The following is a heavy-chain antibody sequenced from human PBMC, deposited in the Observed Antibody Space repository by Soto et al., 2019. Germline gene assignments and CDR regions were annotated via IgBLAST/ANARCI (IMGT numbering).Heavy chain of an antibody. Sequence: AAVKVSCKACGYTFTSYDINWVRQATGQGLEWMGWMNPNSGNTGYAQKFQGRVTMTRNTSISTAYMELSSLRSEDTAVYYCARGGGITIFGTGDYYYYGMDVWGQGTTGTAP. J-gene: IGHJ6*02. CDR3: ARGGGITIFGTGDYYYYGMDV. CDR1: GYTFTSYD. D-gene: IGHD3-3*01. V-gene: IGHV1-8*01. CDR2: MNPNSGNT.